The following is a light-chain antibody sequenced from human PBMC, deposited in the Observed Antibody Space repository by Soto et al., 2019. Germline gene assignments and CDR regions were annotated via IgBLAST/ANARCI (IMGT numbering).Light chain of an antibody. CDR3: QQYNNWPPIT. V-gene: IGKV3-15*01. CDR1: QSVSSK. CDR2: SAS. Sequence: ETVMAQSPATLSVSPVETATLSCMASQSVSSKLAWYQQKPGQAPRLLIYSASTRATGIPARFSGSGSGTEFTLTISSLQSEDFAVYYCQQYNNWPPITFGQGTRLEI. J-gene: IGKJ5*01.